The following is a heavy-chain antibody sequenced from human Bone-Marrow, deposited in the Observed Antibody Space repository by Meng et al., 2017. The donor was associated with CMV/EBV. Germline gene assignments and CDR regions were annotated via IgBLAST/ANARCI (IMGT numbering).Heavy chain of an antibody. Sequence: ASVKVSCKASGYTFTGYYMHWVRQAPGQGLEWMGWINPNSGGTNYAQKFQGRVTMTRDTSISTAYMELSRLRSDDTAVYYCARLDGVATTPLLWRQGTLVTVSS. V-gene: IGHV1-2*02. D-gene: IGHD5-12*01. CDR1: GYTFTGYY. CDR3: ARLDGVATTPLL. CDR2: INPNSGGT. J-gene: IGHJ4*02.